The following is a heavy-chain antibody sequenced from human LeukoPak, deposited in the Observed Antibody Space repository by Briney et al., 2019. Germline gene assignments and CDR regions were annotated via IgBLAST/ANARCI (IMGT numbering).Heavy chain of an antibody. CDR2: ISYDGSNK. CDR1: GFTFSSYG. V-gene: IGHV3-30*18. J-gene: IGHJ4*02. CDR3: AQSSCSSTSCSRIYY. D-gene: IGHD2-2*01. Sequence: GGSLRLSCAASGFTFSSYGMHWVRQAPGKGLEWVAVISYDGSNKYYTHSVKGRFTISRDNSKNTLYLQMNSLRAEDTAVCYCAQSSCSSTSCSRIYYWGQGNLVTVSS.